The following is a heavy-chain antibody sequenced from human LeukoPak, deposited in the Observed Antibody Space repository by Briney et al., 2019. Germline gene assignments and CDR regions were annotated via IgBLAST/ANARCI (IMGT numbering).Heavy chain of an antibody. V-gene: IGHV4-34*01. Sequence: SETLSLTCAVYGGSFSGYYWSWIRQPPGKGLERIGEINHSGSTNYNPSLKSRVTISVDTSKNQFSLKLSSVTAADTAVYYCAIGSGYYYNYWGQGTLVTVSS. CDR1: GGSFSGYY. CDR3: AIGSGYYYNY. J-gene: IGHJ4*02. D-gene: IGHD3-3*01. CDR2: INHSGST.